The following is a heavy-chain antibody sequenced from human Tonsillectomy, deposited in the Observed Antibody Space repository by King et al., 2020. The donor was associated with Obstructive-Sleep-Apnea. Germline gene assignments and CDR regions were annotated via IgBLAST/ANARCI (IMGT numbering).Heavy chain of an antibody. Sequence: MQLVQSGAEMKKPGESLKISCKGSGYSFTSYWIGWVRQMPGKGLEWMGIIYPGDSDTRYSPSFQVQVTISADKSISTAYLQWSSLKASDTAMYYCARGYYDSVDLDRRWFDPWGQGTLVTVSS. CDR3: ARGYYDSVDLDRRWFDP. CDR2: IYPGDSDT. CDR1: GYSFTSYW. J-gene: IGHJ5*02. V-gene: IGHV5-51*01. D-gene: IGHD3-10*01.